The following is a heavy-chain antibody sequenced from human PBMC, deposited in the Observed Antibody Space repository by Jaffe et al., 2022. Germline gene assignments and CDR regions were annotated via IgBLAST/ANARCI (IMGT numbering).Heavy chain of an antibody. V-gene: IGHV1-2*06. J-gene: IGHJ6*03. CDR2: INPNSGGT. CDR3: AILHPSPQDIVVVPGSASYYYYYYMDV. CDR1: GYTFTGYY. D-gene: IGHD2-2*01. Sequence: QVQLVQSGAEVKKPGASVKVSCKASGYTFTGYYMHWVRQAPGQGLEWMGRINPNSGGTNYAQKFQGRVTMTRDTSISTAYMELSRLRSDDTAVYYCAILHPSPQDIVVVPGSASYYYYYYMDVWGKGTTVTVSS.